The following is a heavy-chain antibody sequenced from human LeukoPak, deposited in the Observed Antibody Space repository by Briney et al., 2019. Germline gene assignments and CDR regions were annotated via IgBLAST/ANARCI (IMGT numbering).Heavy chain of an antibody. D-gene: IGHD3-22*01. J-gene: IGHJ4*02. V-gene: IGHV4-4*07. CDR2: IHTSGST. CDR1: GGSFSSYY. CDR3: ARDRYYYDSSARYFDY. Sequence: SETLSLTCAVYGGSFSSYYWSWIRQPAGKGLEWIGRIHTSGSTNYSPSLKSRGTMSVDTSKNQFSLKLSSVTAADTAVYYCARDRYYYDSSARYFDYWGQGTLVTVSS.